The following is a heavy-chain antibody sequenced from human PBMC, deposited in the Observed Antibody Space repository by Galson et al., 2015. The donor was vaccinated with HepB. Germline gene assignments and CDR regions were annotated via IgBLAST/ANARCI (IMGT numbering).Heavy chain of an antibody. J-gene: IGHJ5*02. CDR2: ISYDGSNK. CDR1: GFTFSSYA. Sequence: SLRLSCAASGFTFSSYAMHWVRQAPGKGLEWVAVISYDGSNKYYADSVKGRFTISRDNSKNTLYLQMNSLRAEDTAVYYCAKDLRNSRGVYSSGWYGRRNWFDPWGQGTLVTVSS. D-gene: IGHD6-19*01. CDR3: AKDLRNSRGVYSSGWYGRRNWFDP. V-gene: IGHV3-30*04.